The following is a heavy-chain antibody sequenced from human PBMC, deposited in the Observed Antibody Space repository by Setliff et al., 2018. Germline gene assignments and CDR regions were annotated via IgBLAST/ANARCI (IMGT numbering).Heavy chain of an antibody. CDR2: IYYDDDR. CDR1: GFSLTTNGVG. J-gene: IGHJ4*02. CDR3: ARGFWSGYFVLDF. Sequence: GSGPTLVNPTQTLTLTCTFSGFSLTTNGVGVGWIRQPPGKALEWLALIYYDDDRRYNPSVKNRLTITKDTSKNQVVLTMTNVDPVDTATYYCARGFWSGYFVLDFWGQGSLVTVSS. V-gene: IGHV2-5*02. D-gene: IGHD3-3*01.